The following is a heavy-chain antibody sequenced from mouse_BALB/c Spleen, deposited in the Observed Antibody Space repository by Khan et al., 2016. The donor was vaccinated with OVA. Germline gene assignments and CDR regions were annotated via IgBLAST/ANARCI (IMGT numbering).Heavy chain of an antibody. D-gene: IGHD2-1*01. CDR3: ARHGNYVSFDY. CDR2: ISNGGGST. V-gene: IGHV5-12-2*01. J-gene: IGHJ2*01. CDR1: GFTFSSYI. Sequence: EVELVGSGGGLVQPGGSLKLSCAASGFTFSSYIMSWVRQTPEKRLEWVAYISNGGGSTYYLDTVKGRFTISRDNAKNTLYLQMSSLKSEDTAMYYCARHGNYVSFDYWGQGTTLTVSS.